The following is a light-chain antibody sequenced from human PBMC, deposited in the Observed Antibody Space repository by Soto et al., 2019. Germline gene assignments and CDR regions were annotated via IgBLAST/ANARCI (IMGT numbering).Light chain of an antibody. V-gene: IGLV2-14*01. CDR2: DVY. Sequence: QSALTQPASVSGSPGQSITISCAGPSSDVGRYTYVSWYQQHPGKAPKLIIYDVYNRPSGVSNRFSGSKSGNTASLTISGLQTEDEADYYCTSYTSTSTPYVFGGGTKLTVL. CDR1: SSDVGRYTY. J-gene: IGLJ1*01. CDR3: TSYTSTSTPYV.